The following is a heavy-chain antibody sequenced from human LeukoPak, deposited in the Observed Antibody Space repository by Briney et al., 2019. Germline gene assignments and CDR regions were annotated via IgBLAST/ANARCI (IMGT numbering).Heavy chain of an antibody. CDR3: ARDYGDSHYYYYGMDV. CDR2: ISAYNGNT. Sequence: ASVKVSCKASGYTFTSYVISWVRQAPGQGLEWMGWISAYNGNTNYAQKLQGRVTMTTDTSTSTAYMELRSLRSDDTAVYYCARDYGDSHYYYYGMDVWGQGTTVTVSS. CDR1: GYTFTSYV. J-gene: IGHJ6*02. D-gene: IGHD4-17*01. V-gene: IGHV1-18*01.